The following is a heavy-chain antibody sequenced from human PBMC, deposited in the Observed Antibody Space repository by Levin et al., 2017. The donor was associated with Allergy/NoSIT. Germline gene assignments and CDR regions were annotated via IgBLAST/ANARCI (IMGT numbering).Heavy chain of an antibody. CDR1: GFTFSSYW. D-gene: IGHD2-15*01. CDR3: AREGEDIVVVVAANVYYYYMDV. V-gene: IGHV3-74*01. CDR2: INSDGSST. Sequence: ASETLSLTCAASGFTFSSYWMHWVRQAPGKGLVWVSRINSDGSSTSYADSVKGRFTISRDNAKNTLYLQMNSLRAEDTAVYYCAREGEDIVVVVAANVYYYYMDVWGKGTTVTVSS. J-gene: IGHJ6*03.